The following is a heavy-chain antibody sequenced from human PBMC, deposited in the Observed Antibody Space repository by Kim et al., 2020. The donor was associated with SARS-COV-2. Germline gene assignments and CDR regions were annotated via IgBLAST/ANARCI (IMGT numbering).Heavy chain of an antibody. CDR3: VKGTKRSGYAYENREGAYFDY. J-gene: IGHJ4*02. V-gene: IGHV3-64D*06. Sequence: GGSLRLSCSASGFTFSSYAMHWVRQAPGKGLEYVSAISSNGGSTYYADSVKGRFTISRDNSKNTLYLQMSSLRAEDTAVYYCVKGTKRSGYAYENREGAYFDYWGQGTLVTVSS. CDR1: GFTFSSYA. CDR2: ISSNGGST. D-gene: IGHD5-12*01.